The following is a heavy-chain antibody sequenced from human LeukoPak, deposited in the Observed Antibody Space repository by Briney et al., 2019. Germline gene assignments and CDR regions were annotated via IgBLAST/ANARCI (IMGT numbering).Heavy chain of an antibody. V-gene: IGHV4-59*08. D-gene: IGHD1-26*01. J-gene: IGHJ4*02. CDR1: GGSISSYY. Sequence: SETLSLTCTVSGGSISSYYWSWIRQPPGKGLEWIGYIYYSGSTNYNPSLKSRVTISVDTSKSQFSLKLSSVTAADTAVYYCASSSGSYSLGFDYWGQGTLVTVSS. CDR2: IYYSGST. CDR3: ASSSGSYSLGFDY.